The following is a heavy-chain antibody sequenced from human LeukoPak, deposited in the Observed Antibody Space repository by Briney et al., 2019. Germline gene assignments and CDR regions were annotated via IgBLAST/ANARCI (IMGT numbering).Heavy chain of an antibody. CDR2: IWYDGSKK. CDR1: GFSFSSYG. CDR3: AKYAPPTTVATRWFDS. D-gene: IGHD4-23*01. J-gene: IGHJ5*01. V-gene: IGHV3-33*06. Sequence: GGSLRLSCAASGFSFSSYGMHWVRQAPGKGLEWVAVIWYDGSKKYYADSVKGRFIISRDNSRNTLYLQMNSLRVEDSAIYYCAKYAPPTTVATRWFDSWGQGTLVTVSS.